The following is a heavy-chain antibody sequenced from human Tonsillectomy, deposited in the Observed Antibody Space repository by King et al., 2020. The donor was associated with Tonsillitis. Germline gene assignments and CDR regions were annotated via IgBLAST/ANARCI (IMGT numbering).Heavy chain of an antibody. V-gene: IGHV4-38-2*02. J-gene: IGHJ4*02. CDR2: IYHSGST. Sequence: HVQLQESGPGLVKPSETLSLTCTVSGYSISSGYYWGWIRQPPGKGLVWIGSIYHSGSTYYNPSLKSRVTISVDTSKNQFSLKLSSVTAADTAVYYCAIREMATITGREVDYWGQGTLVTVSS. CDR1: GYSISSGYY. D-gene: IGHD5-24*01. CDR3: AIREMATITGREVDY.